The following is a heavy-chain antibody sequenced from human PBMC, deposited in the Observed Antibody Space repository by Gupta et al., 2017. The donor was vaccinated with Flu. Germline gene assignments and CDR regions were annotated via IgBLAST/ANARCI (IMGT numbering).Heavy chain of an antibody. Sequence: QVQLQQWGAGLLKPSETLSLTCAVYGGSFSGYYWSWIRQPPGKGLEWIGEINHSGSTNYNPSLKSRVTISVDTSKNQFSLKLSSVTAADTAVYYCARDVAARRWFDYWGQGTLVTVSS. V-gene: IGHV4-34*01. CDR2: INHSGST. CDR1: GGSFSGYY. CDR3: ARDVAARRWFDY. D-gene: IGHD6-6*01. J-gene: IGHJ4*02.